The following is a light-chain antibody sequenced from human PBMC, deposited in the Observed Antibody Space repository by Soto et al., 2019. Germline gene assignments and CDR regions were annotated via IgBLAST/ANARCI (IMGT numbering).Light chain of an antibody. J-gene: IGKJ3*01. CDR1: QEISNY. V-gene: IGKV1-33*01. CDR3: RT. CDR2: DAS. Sequence: DIQMTQSPSSLSSSVGDRVTITCQASQEISNYLNWYQQKPGKAPKLLIYDASNLETGVRSRFSGSGSGTDFTFTISSVQPEDIATYYCRTFGPGTKVDIK.